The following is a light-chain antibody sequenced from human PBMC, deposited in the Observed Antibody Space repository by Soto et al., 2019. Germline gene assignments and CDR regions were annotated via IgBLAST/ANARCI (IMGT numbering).Light chain of an antibody. J-gene: IGLJ1*01. CDR3: SSYTTSNTRQIV. CDR1: SSDVGGYNY. CDR2: DVS. Sequence: QSALTQPASLSGSPGQSITISCTGTSSDVGGYNYVSWYQHHPGKAPKLMIFDVSNRPSGVSNRFSGSKSGNTASLTISGLQPEDEADYYCSSYTTSNTRQIVFGTGT. V-gene: IGLV2-14*03.